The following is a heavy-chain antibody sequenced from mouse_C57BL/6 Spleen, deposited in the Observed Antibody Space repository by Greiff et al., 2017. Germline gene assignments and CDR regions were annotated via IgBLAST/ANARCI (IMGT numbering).Heavy chain of an antibody. CDR1: GYAFSSSW. V-gene: IGHV1-82*01. J-gene: IGHJ1*03. Sequence: QVQLQQSGPELVKPGASVKISCKASGYAFSSSWMNWVKQRPGKGLEWIGRIYPGDGDTNYNGKFKGKATLTADKSSSTAYMQLSSLKSEDSAVYFCARSTTAPYWYFDVWGTGTTVTVSS. CDR2: IYPGDGDT. CDR3: ARSTTAPYWYFDV. D-gene: IGHD1-2*01.